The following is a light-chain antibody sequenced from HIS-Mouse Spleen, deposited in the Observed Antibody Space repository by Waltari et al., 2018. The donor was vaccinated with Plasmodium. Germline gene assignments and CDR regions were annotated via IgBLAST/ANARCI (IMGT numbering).Light chain of an antibody. CDR1: QSISSR. CDR2: KAS. Sequence: DIQMTQSPSTLSASVGARVTITCRASQSISSRLAWYQQKPGKAPKLLIYKASSLESGVPSRFSGSGSGTDFTLTISSLQPDDFATYYCQQYNSYSWTFGQGTKVEIK. J-gene: IGKJ1*01. CDR3: QQYNSYSWT. V-gene: IGKV1-5*03.